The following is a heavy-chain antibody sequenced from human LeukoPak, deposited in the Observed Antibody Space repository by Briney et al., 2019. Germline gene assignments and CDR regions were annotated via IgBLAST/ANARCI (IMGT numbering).Heavy chain of an antibody. CDR3: AREQGGYDLDY. Sequence: GGSLRLSCAASGFTVSSNYMSWVRQAPGKGLEWVSVIYSGGSTYYADSVKGRFTISRDNSKNTLYLQMNSLRAEDTAVYYCAREQGGYDLDYWGQGTLVTVSS. CDR2: IYSGGST. V-gene: IGHV3-53*01. D-gene: IGHD3-3*01. J-gene: IGHJ4*02. CDR1: GFTVSSNY.